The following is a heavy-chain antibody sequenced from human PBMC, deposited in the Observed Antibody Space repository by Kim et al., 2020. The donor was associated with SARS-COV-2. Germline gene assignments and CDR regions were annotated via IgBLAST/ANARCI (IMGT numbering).Heavy chain of an antibody. CDR1: GFTVSSNY. V-gene: IGHV3-53*01. CDR2: IYSGGST. CDR3: ARGLYESSAYYSQGAFDC. J-gene: IGHJ4*02. Sequence: GGSLRLSCAASGFTVSSNYMSWVRQAPGKGLEWVSVIYSGGSTYSADSMKGRFTISRDNSKNTLYLQMNTLRTEDTAVYYCARGLYESSAYYSQGAFDCWGQGTLVTVSS. D-gene: IGHD3-22*01.